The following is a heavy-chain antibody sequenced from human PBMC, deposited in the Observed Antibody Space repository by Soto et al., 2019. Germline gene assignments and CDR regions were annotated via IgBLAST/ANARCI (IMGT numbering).Heavy chain of an antibody. V-gene: IGHV3-23*01. Sequence: GGSLRLSCAASGFTFSSYAMSWVRQAPGKGLEWVSAISGSGGSTYYADSVKGRFTISRDNSKNTLYLQMNSLRAEDTDVYYCANDNQDIVVVVAAADYWGQGTLVTVSS. J-gene: IGHJ4*02. CDR3: ANDNQDIVVVVAAADY. D-gene: IGHD2-15*01. CDR1: GFTFSSYA. CDR2: ISGSGGST.